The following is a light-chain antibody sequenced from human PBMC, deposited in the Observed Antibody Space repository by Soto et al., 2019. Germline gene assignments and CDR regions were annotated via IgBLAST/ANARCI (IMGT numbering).Light chain of an antibody. V-gene: IGKV1-12*01. J-gene: IGKJ1*01. CDR3: PQANSFPRT. CDR1: QGISSW. CDR2: AAS. Sequence: DIQMTQSPASVSASVGDRVTITCRASQGISSWLAWYQQNPGKAPKLLIYAASSLQSGVPSRFIASGSATDFTLTISSLPTEDFATYYWPQANSFPRTFGQGTKVEIK.